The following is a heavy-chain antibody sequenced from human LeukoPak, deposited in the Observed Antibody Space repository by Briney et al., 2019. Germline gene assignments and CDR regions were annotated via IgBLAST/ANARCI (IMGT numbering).Heavy chain of an antibody. CDR3: AREHSSGWYPHDAFDI. CDR1: GGTFSSYA. Sequence: SVKVSCKASGGTFSSYAISWVRQAPGQGLEWMGGIIPIFGTANYAQKFQGRVTITADESTSTAYMELSSLRSEDTAVYYCAREHSSGWYPHDAFDIWGQGTMVTVSS. CDR2: IIPIFGTA. J-gene: IGHJ3*02. D-gene: IGHD6-19*01. V-gene: IGHV1-69*13.